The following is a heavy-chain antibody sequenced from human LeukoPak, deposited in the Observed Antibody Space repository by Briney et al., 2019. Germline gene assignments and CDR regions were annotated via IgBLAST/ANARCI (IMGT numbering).Heavy chain of an antibody. D-gene: IGHD4-17*01. CDR2: INPSGGST. Sequence: ASVKVSCKASGYTFTSYYMHWVRQAPGQGLEWMGIINPSGGSTSYAQKLQGRVTMTRDTSTSTVYMELSSLRSEDTAVYYCARVATVTRGDYWGQGTLVTVSS. J-gene: IGHJ4*02. V-gene: IGHV1-46*01. CDR1: GYTFTSYY. CDR3: ARVATVTRGDY.